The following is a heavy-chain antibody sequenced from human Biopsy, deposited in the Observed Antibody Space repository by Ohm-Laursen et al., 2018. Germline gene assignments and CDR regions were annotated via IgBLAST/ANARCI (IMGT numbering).Heavy chain of an antibody. CDR3: ARLGSGDYFPTFFDF. V-gene: IGHV4-59*06. D-gene: IGHD5-12*01. CDR2: IFYSANT. CDR1: GVYISDYY. J-gene: IGHJ4*02. Sequence: SETLSLTSSVSGVYISDYYWSWIRQPPGRGLEWIGNIFYSANTYYNPPLKSRVTISVDTSKNQFSLKLSSVTAADTGVYYCARLGSGDYFPTFFDFWGQGALVTVSS.